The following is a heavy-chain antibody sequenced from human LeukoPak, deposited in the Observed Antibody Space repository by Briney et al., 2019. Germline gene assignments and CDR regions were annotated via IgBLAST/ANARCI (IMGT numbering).Heavy chain of an antibody. CDR3: AKMGINSWYSSFSF. Sequence: GGSLRLSCAASGFTFSNYNMNWVRQAPGKGLEWVSTISSSRSSYIYYADSVKGRFTISRDNSKNTLYLQMNSLRPEDTAVYYCAKMGINSWYSSFSFWGQGTLVTVSS. J-gene: IGHJ4*02. D-gene: IGHD6-13*01. V-gene: IGHV3-21*01. CDR2: ISSSRSSYI. CDR1: GFTFSNYN.